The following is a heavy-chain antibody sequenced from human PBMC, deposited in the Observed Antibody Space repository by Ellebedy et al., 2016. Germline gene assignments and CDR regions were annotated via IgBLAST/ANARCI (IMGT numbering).Heavy chain of an antibody. CDR1: GYTFTSYG. CDR2: ISAYNGNT. J-gene: IGHJ2*01. CDR3: ARFQYYDILTGYYVFEYFDL. V-gene: IGHV1-18*01. Sequence: ASVKVSCXASGYTFTSYGISWVRQAPGQGLEWMGWISAYNGNTNYAQKLQGRVTMTTDTSTSTAYMELRSLRSDDTAVYYCARFQYYDILTGYYVFEYFDLWGRGTLVTVSS. D-gene: IGHD3-9*01.